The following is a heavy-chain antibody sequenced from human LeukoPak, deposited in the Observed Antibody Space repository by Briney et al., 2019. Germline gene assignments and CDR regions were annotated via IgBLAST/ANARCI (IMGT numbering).Heavy chain of an antibody. V-gene: IGHV3-30-3*02. Sequence: GGSLRLSCAASGFTFSSYAMSWVRQAPGRGLEWVAVISYDGSNKYYADSVKGRFTISRDNSKNTLYLQMNSLRAEDTAVYYCAKQWLVQQGYYYYGMDVWGKGTTVTVSS. D-gene: IGHD6-19*01. J-gene: IGHJ6*04. CDR1: GFTFSSYA. CDR2: ISYDGSNK. CDR3: AKQWLVQQGYYYYGMDV.